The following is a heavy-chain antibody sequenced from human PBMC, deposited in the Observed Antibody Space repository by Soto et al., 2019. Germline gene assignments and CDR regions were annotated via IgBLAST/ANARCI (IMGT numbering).Heavy chain of an antibody. CDR2: TYWNDDK. V-gene: IGHV2-5*01. CDR1: GFSLSTSGVG. J-gene: IGHJ4*02. CDR3: AHTRRIFDFVTVSYPPYFAY. D-gene: IGHD3-9*01. Sequence: SGPTLVNPTQTLTLTCTFSGFSLSTSGVGVAWIRQPPGEALEWLALTYWNDDKVYNPSLGARLTVTKDTSRNRVGLTMTNLEPVDTATYFCAHTRRIFDFVTVSYPPYFAYWGPGTLVTVSS.